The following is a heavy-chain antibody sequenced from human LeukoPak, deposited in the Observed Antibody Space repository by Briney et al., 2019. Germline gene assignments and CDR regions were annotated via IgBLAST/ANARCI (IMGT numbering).Heavy chain of an antibody. J-gene: IGHJ6*02. CDR3: ARDQDTPSYYYYGMDV. CDR2: GSGGST. Sequence: GSGGSTYYADSVKGHFTISRDTSKNTLYLQMNSLRAEDTAVYYCARDQDTPSYYYYGMDVWGQGTTVTVSS. V-gene: IGHV3-23*01.